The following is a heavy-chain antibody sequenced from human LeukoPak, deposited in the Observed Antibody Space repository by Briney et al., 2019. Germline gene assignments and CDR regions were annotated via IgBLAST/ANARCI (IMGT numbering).Heavy chain of an antibody. CDR3: ATLGRYSYGYGDDAFDI. J-gene: IGHJ3*02. D-gene: IGHD5-18*01. CDR1: GYTLTELS. Sequence: GASVKVSCKVSGYTLTELSMHWVRQAPGKGLAWMGGFDPEDGETIYPQKFQGRVTMTEDTSTDTAYMELSSLRSEDTAVYYCATLGRYSYGYGDDAFDIWGQGTMVTVSS. V-gene: IGHV1-24*01. CDR2: FDPEDGET.